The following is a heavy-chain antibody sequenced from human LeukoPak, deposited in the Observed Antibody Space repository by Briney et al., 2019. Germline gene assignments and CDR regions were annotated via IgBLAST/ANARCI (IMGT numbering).Heavy chain of an antibody. CDR2: ISYDGRNT. Sequence: GRSLRLSCAASGFTFSSSAMHWVCQAPGKGLEWVAVISYDGRNTYHADSVKGRFTISRDNSKNTLYLQVNSLRAEDTAVYFCARESVRGAFDYWGQGTLVTVSS. D-gene: IGHD3-10*01. J-gene: IGHJ4*02. CDR3: ARESVRGAFDY. V-gene: IGHV3-30*04. CDR1: GFTFSSSA.